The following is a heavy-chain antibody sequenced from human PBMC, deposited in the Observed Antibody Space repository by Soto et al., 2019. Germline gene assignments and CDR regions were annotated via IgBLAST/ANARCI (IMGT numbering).Heavy chain of an antibody. Sequence: DVQMVETGGGSIQPGGSLRLSCTASGFIVTNFYMSWVRQAPGKGLEWVSVIYTGDSAYYADSVKGRFTVSRDRSKNTFFLQMKSLAVEDKGGYYCARENPAGPPGDYWGLGNQVIVSS. J-gene: IGHJ4*02. CDR2: IYTGDSA. CDR3: ARENPAGPPGDY. CDR1: GFIVTNFY. V-gene: IGHV3-53*02.